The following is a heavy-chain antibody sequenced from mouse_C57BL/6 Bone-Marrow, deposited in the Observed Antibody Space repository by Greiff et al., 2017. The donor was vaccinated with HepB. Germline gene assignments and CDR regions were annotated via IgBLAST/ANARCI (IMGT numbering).Heavy chain of an antibody. CDR3: AREGVNWVYAMDY. J-gene: IGHJ4*01. D-gene: IGHD4-1*01. V-gene: IGHV1-64*01. CDR2: IHPNSGST. CDR1: GYTFTSYW. Sequence: VQLQQPGAELVKPGASVKLSCKASGYTFTSYWMHWVKQRPGQGLEWIGMIHPNSGSTNYNEKFKSKTTLTVDKSSSTAYMQLSSLTSEDSAVYYCAREGVNWVYAMDYEGRGTAVTVSS.